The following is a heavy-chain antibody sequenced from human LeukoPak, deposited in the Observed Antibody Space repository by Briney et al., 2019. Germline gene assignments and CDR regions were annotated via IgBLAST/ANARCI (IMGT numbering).Heavy chain of an antibody. CDR2: ISNSGGST. J-gene: IGHJ4*02. CDR3: AKAGSTAWTAVDY. Sequence: GVSLRLACTASGFIFSNCAMSWVRQAPGKGLEWVSSISNSGGSTYYADSVKGRFTISRGNSENTLYLQMKSLRADDTAVYYCAKAGSTAWTAVDYWGQGTLVTVSS. CDR1: GFIFSNCA. D-gene: IGHD2-2*01. V-gene: IGHV3-23*01.